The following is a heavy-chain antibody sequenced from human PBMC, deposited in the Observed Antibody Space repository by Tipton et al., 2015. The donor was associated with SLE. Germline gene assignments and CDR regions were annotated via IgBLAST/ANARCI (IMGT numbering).Heavy chain of an antibody. Sequence: TLSLTCAVSGGSIRSSNWWSWVRQPPGKGLEWIGEIHHSGSTNSNPSLKSRVTISVDKSKNQFSLKLSSVTVADTAVYYCARELPDYGSGSRDPHFDYWGQGTLVTVSS. CDR3: ARELPDYGSGSRDPHFDY. D-gene: IGHD3-10*01. CDR1: GGSIRSSNW. V-gene: IGHV4-4*02. CDR2: IHHSGST. J-gene: IGHJ4*02.